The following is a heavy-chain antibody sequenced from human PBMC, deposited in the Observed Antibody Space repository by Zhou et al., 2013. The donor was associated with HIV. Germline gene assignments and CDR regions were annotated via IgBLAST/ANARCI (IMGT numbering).Heavy chain of an antibody. CDR3: ARKGVIIPGVQIKSDFSGTDSFQL. CDR2: INPHTGDT. V-gene: IGHV1-2*02. D-gene: IGHD3-16*02. J-gene: IGHJ3*01. CDR1: GYSFTGFY. Sequence: QVQLVQSGAEVKKPGASVKVSCKASGYSFTGFYVHWVRQAPGQGLEWVGWINPHTGDTKYAQKFQGRVTMTRDTSIDTAYMDLSRLKSDDTALYYCARKGVIIPGVQIKSDFSGTDSFQLWGRGHWSPSLQ.